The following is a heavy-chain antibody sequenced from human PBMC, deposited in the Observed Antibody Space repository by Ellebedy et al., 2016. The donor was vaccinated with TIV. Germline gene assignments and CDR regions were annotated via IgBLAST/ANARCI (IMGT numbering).Heavy chain of an antibody. CDR3: AKVPSVVVTYYFDY. CDR1: GFTVSSNY. V-gene: IGHV3-23*01. Sequence: GESLKISXAASGFTVSSNYMSWVRQAPGKGLEWVSAISGSGGSTYYADSVKGRFTISRDNSKNTLYLQMNSLRAEDTAVYYCAKVPSVVVTYYFDYWGQGTLVTVSS. CDR2: ISGSGGST. D-gene: IGHD3-22*01. J-gene: IGHJ4*02.